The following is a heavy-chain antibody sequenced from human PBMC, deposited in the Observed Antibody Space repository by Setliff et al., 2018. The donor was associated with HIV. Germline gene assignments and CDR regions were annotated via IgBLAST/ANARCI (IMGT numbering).Heavy chain of an antibody. Sequence: SETLSLTCAVSGGSISSPNWWNWVRQPPGKGLEWIGETSHSGSTNYNPSLKSRVTISVDTSKNQFSLKLSSVTAADTAVYYCASSMPKYSSRGGIWGQGTMVTVSS. D-gene: IGHD6-6*01. V-gene: IGHV4-4*02. J-gene: IGHJ3*02. CDR1: GGSISSPNW. CDR3: ASSMPKYSSRGGI. CDR2: TSHSGST.